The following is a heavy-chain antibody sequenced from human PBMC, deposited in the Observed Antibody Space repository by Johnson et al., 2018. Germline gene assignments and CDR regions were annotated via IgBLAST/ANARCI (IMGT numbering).Heavy chain of an antibody. CDR2: SSGSGGST. J-gene: IGHJ1*01. V-gene: IGHV3-23*04. CDR1: GVTFGSYA. CDR3: AKEGVMGGESYGPFQY. D-gene: IGHD3-16*01. Sequence: VQLVQSGGGVVHPGRSLLLSCAASGVTFGSYAMSWVRQAPGKGREWVSASSGSGGSTDYADSVKGRFTSSRDNSKNTLNLQMNIQRGGGTAVYYGAKEGVMGGESYGPFQYWGPGTLVTVSS.